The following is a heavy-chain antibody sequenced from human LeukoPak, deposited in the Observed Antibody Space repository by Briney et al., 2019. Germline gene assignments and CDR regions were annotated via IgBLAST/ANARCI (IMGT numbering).Heavy chain of an antibody. CDR1: GFTFSSHA. J-gene: IGHJ6*02. Sequence: GGSLRLSCAASGFTFSSHAMHWVRQAPGKGLEWVAVISYDGSNKYYADSVKGRFTISRDNSKNTLYLQMNSLRAEDTAVYYCARDRGGRYYDFWSGYSPYYYYGMDVWGQGTTVTVSS. V-gene: IGHV3-30-3*01. CDR3: ARDRGGRYYDFWSGYSPYYYYGMDV. D-gene: IGHD3-3*01. CDR2: ISYDGSNK.